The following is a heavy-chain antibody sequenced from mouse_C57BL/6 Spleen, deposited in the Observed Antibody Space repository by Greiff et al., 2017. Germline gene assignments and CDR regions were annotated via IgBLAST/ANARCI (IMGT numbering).Heavy chain of an antibody. J-gene: IGHJ1*03. CDR2: IRNKANGYTT. Sequence: EVHLVESGGGLVQPGGSLSLSCAASGFTFTDYYMSWVRQPPGKALEWLCYIRNKANGYTTEYSAPVKGRFTISRDNYQSILYLQMNALRAEDSATDYCARLYGNYVLYFDVWGTGTTVTVSS. V-gene: IGHV7-3*01. CDR3: ARLYGNYVLYFDV. D-gene: IGHD2-1*01. CDR1: GFTFTDYY.